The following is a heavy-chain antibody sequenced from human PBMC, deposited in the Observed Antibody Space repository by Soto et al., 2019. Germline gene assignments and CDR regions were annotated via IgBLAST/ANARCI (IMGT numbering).Heavy chain of an antibody. V-gene: IGHV1-69*02. CDR2: IIPILGRP. CDR1: GGTFSTYT. J-gene: IGHJ6*02. CDR3: ARLRDSDGMDV. Sequence: QVQLVQSGAEVKKPGSSVKVSCKASGGTFSTYTITWVRQAPGQGLEWMGRIIPILGRPNYAQKFQGRVTITADKSTSTAYMELSSLRSEDTAVYYCARLRDSDGMDVWGQGTTVTVSS. D-gene: IGHD1-26*01.